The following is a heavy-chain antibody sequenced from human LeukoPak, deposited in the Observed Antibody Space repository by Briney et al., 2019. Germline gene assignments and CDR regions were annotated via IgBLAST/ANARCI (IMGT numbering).Heavy chain of an antibody. J-gene: IGHJ4*02. CDR3: ARGRGVKAGYYLDY. V-gene: IGHV1-46*01. CDR1: GYTFTSYY. Sequence: ASVKVSCKASGYTFTSYYVHWVRQAPGQGLEWMGKINPSDGSTRYAQKFQGRVTMTRDMSTSTVYMELSSLRSEDTAVYYCARGRGVKAGYYLDYWGQGTLVTVSS. D-gene: IGHD3-9*01. CDR2: INPSDGST.